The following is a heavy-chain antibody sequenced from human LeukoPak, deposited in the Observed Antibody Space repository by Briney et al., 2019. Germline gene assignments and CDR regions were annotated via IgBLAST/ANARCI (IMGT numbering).Heavy chain of an antibody. CDR2: IFYSGSP. CDR3: ARQGFGSGWYYYFDY. Sequence: SETLSLTCTVSGDSISSYSWSWIRQPPGKGLGWIGYIFYSGSPNYNPSLKSQVTISVDTSKKQFSLKLSSVTAADTAVYYCARQGFGSGWYYYFDYWGQGTLVTVSS. J-gene: IGHJ4*02. D-gene: IGHD6-19*01. CDR1: GDSISSYS. V-gene: IGHV4-59*08.